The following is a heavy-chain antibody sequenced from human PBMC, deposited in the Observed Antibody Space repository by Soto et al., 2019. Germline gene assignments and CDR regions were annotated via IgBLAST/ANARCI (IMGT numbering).Heavy chain of an antibody. CDR3: ARGEQYSGRIFDY. V-gene: IGHV6-1*01. D-gene: IGHD1-26*01. J-gene: IGHJ4*02. CDR2: TYYRSKWYN. Sequence: TLSLTCGISGDSVSSNSAAWNWLRQSPSRGLEWLGRTYYRSKWYNDYAVSVESRITINPDTSKNHFSLQLNFVTPEDTAVYSCARGEQYSGRIFDYWGQGTLVTVSS. CDR1: GDSVSSNSAA.